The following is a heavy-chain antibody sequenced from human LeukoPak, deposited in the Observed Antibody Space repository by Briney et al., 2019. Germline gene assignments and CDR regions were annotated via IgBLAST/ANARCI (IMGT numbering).Heavy chain of an antibody. V-gene: IGHV4-30-2*01. J-gene: IGHJ4*02. D-gene: IGHD3-10*01. CDR2: IYHSGST. CDR1: GGSISSGGYS. CDR3: ARGRDGSELDC. Sequence: PSQTLSLTCAVSGGSISSGGYSWSWIRQPPGKGLEWIGYIYHSGSTYYNPSLKSRVTISVDRSKNQFSLKLSSVTAADTAVYYCARGRDGSELDCWGQGTLVTVSS.